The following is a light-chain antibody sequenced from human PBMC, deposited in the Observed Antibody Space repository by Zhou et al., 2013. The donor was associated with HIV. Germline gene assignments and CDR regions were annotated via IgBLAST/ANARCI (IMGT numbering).Light chain of an antibody. CDR2: KVS. CDR1: QSVSSW. J-gene: IGKJ1*01. CDR3: QQYHTFWT. Sequence: DIQMTQSPSTLSASVGARVTITCRASQSVSSWLAWYQQKAGKVPKLLIYKVSNLESGVPSRFSGSGSGTEFTLTISSLQPEDAATYYCQQYHTFWTFGQGTKVE. V-gene: IGKV1-5*03.